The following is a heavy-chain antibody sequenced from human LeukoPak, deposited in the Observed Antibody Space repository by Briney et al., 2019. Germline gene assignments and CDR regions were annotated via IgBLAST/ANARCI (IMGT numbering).Heavy chain of an antibody. CDR2: IRSKAYGGTT. J-gene: IGHJ3*02. CDR1: GFTFGDYA. V-gene: IGHV3-49*03. D-gene: IGHD1-26*01. CDR3: TREWDWAAFDI. Sequence: GGSLRLSCTASGFTFGDYAMSWFRQAPGKGLEWVGFIRSKAYGGTTEYAASVKGRFTISRDDSKSIAYLQMNSLKTEDTAVYYCTREWDWAAFDIWGQGTMVTVSS.